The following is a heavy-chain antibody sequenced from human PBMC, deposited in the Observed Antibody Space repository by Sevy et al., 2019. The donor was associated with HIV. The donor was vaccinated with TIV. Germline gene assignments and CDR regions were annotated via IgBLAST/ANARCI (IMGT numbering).Heavy chain of an antibody. CDR3: ARGWYSGYDFDY. J-gene: IGHJ4*02. V-gene: IGHV1-69*13. CDR1: GGTFSSYA. Sequence: ASVKVSCKASGGTFSSYAISWVRQAPGQGLDWMGGIIPIFGTTNYAQKFQGRVTITADESTSTAYMELSSLRSEDTAVYYCARGWYSGYDFDYWGQGTLVTVSS. D-gene: IGHD5-12*01. CDR2: IIPIFGTT.